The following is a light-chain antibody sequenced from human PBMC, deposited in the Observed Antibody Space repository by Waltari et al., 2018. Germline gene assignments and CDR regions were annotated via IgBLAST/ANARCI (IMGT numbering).Light chain of an antibody. Sequence: EIVMTQSPATLSVSPGERATLSCRASQSVSSNLAWYQQKPGQAPRLLIYGASPRATGIPARFSGSGSGTEFTLTISSMQSEDFAVYYCQQYNNWPLTFGQGTKVEIK. J-gene: IGKJ1*01. CDR2: GAS. CDR3: QQYNNWPLT. V-gene: IGKV3-15*01. CDR1: QSVSSN.